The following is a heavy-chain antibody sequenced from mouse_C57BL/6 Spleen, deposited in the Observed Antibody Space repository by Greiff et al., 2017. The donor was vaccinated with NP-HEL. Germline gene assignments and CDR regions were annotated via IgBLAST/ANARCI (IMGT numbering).Heavy chain of an antibody. CDR1: GFTFSSYT. CDR3: ARPLLTTVVAPFDY. V-gene: IGHV5-9*01. Sequence: DVKVEESGGGLVKPGGSLKLSCAASGFTFSSYTMSWVRQTPEKRLEWVATISGGGGNTYYPDSVKGRFTISRDNAKNTLYLQMSSLRSEDTALYYCARPLLTTVVAPFDYWGQGTTLTVSS. CDR2: ISGGGGNT. D-gene: IGHD1-1*01. J-gene: IGHJ2*01.